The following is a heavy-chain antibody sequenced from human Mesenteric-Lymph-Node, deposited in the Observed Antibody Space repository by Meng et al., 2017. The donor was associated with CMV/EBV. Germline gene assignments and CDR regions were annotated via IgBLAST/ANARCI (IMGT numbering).Heavy chain of an antibody. CDR1: GDSISSSSFH. D-gene: IGHD3-3*01. V-gene: IGHV4-39*01. CDR3: ARGGFTIFGVVITTVVGYNWFDP. J-gene: IGHJ5*02. Sequence: SETLSLTCIVSGDSISSSSFHWAWIRQSPEKGLEWIGNIYYSGSTSYSPSLKSRVTISVDTSKNQFSLTLNFVTAADTAVYYCARGGFTIFGVVITTVVGYNWFDPWGQGTLVTVSS. CDR2: IYYSGST.